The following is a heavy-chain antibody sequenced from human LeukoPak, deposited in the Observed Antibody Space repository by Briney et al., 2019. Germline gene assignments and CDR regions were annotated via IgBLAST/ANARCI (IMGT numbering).Heavy chain of an antibody. V-gene: IGHV3-7*05. CDR1: GFTFSSSW. CDR3: AGGRFFDY. D-gene: IGHD3-16*01. J-gene: IGHJ4*02. Sequence: GGSLGLSCAASGFTFSSSWMNWVRQAPGKGLEWVASIKEGGTEQYYVDSVKGRFTISRDNAKSSLYLQMNSLRAEDTAVYYCAGGRFFDYWGQGTLVTVSS. CDR2: IKEGGTEQ.